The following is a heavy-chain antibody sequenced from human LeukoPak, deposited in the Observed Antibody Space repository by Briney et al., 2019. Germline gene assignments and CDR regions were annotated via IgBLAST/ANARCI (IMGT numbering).Heavy chain of an antibody. CDR3: ARAYCGGDCYSGGPIDY. V-gene: IGHV4-30-2*01. CDR1: GGSISSGGYS. J-gene: IGHJ4*02. Sequence: SETLSLTCAVSGGSISSGGYSWSWIRQPPGKGLEWIGYIYHSGSTYYNPSLKSRDTISVDRSKNQFSLKLSSVTAADTAVYYCARAYCGGDCYSGGPIDYWGQGTLVTVSS. D-gene: IGHD2-21*02. CDR2: IYHSGST.